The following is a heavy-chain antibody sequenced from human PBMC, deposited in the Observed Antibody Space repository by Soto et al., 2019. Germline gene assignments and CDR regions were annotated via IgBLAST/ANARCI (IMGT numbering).Heavy chain of an antibody. J-gene: IGHJ4*02. CDR1: GQSFSGHS. V-gene: IGHV4-34*01. Sequence: QVQLQQWGAGLVKPSETLSLSCAVYGQSFSGHSWAWIRQPPGKGLEWIGEINESGSTYYNPSLKSRGTISTDKSKNQFSLKLSSVSAADTAAYFCARGSGIVALPGELEDVNYDYWGQGTLVNVSS. CDR3: ARGSGIVALPGELEDVNYDY. CDR2: INESGST. D-gene: IGHD1-1*01.